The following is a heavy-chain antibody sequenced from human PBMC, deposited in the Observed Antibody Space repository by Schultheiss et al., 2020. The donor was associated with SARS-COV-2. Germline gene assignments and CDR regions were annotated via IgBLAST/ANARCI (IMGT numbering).Heavy chain of an antibody. D-gene: IGHD3-10*01. J-gene: IGHJ4*02. CDR1: GGSFSGYY. Sequence: SETLSLTCAVYGGSFSGYYWSWIRQPPGKGLEWIGEINHSGSTNYNPSLKSRVTISVDTSKNQFSLKLSSVTAADTAVYYCARQGYYYGSGFDYWGQGTLVTVSS. CDR3: ARQGYYYGSGFDY. CDR2: INHSGST. V-gene: IGHV4-34*01.